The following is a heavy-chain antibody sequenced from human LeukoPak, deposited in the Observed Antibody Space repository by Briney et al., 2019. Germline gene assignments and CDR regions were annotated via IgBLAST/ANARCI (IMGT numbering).Heavy chain of an antibody. CDR2: IRPDGSGA. V-gene: IGHV3-74*01. CDR3: VPADLP. CDR1: GFTFSGRW. J-gene: IGHJ5*02. Sequence: TGGSLRLSCTMSGFTFSGRWTHWVRQAPGEGLVWVSLIRPDGSGANYADSVRGRFTISRDNAKNTLYLQMNSLRVEDTAVYYCVPADLPWGQGTLVIVSS.